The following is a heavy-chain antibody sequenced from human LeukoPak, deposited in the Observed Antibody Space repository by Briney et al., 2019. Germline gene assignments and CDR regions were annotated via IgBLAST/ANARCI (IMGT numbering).Heavy chain of an antibody. J-gene: IGHJ4*02. CDR1: GFTFSSYA. D-gene: IGHD3-22*01. Sequence: GGSLRLSCAASGFTFSSYAMSWVRQAPGKGLEWVSAISGSGGSTYYADSVKGRFTISRDNSKNTLYLQMNSLRAEDTAVYYCAKDITHGSWDYYDSSGSFDYWGQGTLVTVSS. CDR2: ISGSGGST. V-gene: IGHV3-23*01. CDR3: AKDITHGSWDYYDSSGSFDY.